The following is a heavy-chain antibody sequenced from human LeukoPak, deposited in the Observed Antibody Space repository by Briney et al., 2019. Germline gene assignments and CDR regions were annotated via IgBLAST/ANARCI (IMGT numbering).Heavy chain of an antibody. D-gene: IGHD6-13*01. CDR1: GGSFSGYY. J-gene: IGHJ6*03. V-gene: IGHV4-34*01. Sequence: SETLSLTCAVYGGSFSGYYWSWIRQPPGKGLEWIGEINHSGSTNYNPSLKSRVTISVDTSKNQFSLMLSSVTAADTAVYYCARGGAAAGKFYYYYYYMDVWGKGTTVTVSS. CDR2: INHSGST. CDR3: ARGGAAAGKFYYYYYYMDV.